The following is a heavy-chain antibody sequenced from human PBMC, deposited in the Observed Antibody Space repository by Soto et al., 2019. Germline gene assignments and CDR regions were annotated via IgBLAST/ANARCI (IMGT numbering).Heavy chain of an antibody. CDR1: GGSISSGGYY. V-gene: IGHV4-31*03. CDR2: IYYSGST. Sequence: SETLSLTCTVSGGSISSGGYYWSWIRQHPGKGLEWIGYIYYSGSTYYNPSLKSRVTISVDTSKYQFSLKLSSVTAADTAVYYCARDLGGSSGNMLDYWGQGTLVTVSS. CDR3: ARDLGGSSGNMLDY. J-gene: IGHJ4*02. D-gene: IGHD2-15*01.